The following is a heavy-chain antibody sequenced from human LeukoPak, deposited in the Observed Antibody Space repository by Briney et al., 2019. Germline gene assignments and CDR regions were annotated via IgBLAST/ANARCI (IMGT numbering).Heavy chain of an antibody. CDR1: GFTFSNAW. CDR2: IKSKTDGGTT. Sequence: GGSLRLSCAASGFTFSNAWMSWVRQAPGKGLEWVGRIKSKTDGGTTDYAAPVKGRFTISRDDSKNTLYLQMNSLKTEDTAVYYCTRGYCSGGSCYSADPEAIDYWGQGTLVTVSS. D-gene: IGHD2-15*01. CDR3: TRGYCSGGSCYSADPEAIDY. V-gene: IGHV3-15*01. J-gene: IGHJ4*02.